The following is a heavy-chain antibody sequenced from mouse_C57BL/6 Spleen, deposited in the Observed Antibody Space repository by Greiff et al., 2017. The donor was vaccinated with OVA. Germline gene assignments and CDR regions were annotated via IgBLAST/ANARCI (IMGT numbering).Heavy chain of an antibody. D-gene: IGHD5-1*01. Sequence: EVKVEESGGGFVQPGGSMKLSCVASGFTFSNYWMNWVRQSPEKGLEWVAQIRLKSANYATHYAESVKGRFTISRDDTKSSVYLRMNNLRAEDTGIYYCLTYHWYFDVWGTGTTVTVSS. CDR2: IRLKSANYAT. J-gene: IGHJ1*03. V-gene: IGHV6-3*01. CDR3: LTYHWYFDV. CDR1: GFTFSNYW.